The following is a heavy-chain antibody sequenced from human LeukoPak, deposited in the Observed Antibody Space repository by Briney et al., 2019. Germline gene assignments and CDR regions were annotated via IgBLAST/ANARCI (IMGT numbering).Heavy chain of an antibody. D-gene: IGHD5-12*01. CDR3: ARVSVSGYGYYYFDY. Sequence: SETLSLTCTVSGGSIRSSYWTWIRQPPGKGLEWIGYMYYSGSTKYNPSLKSRVTMSVDTSQNQFSLKLSSVTAADTAVYHCARVSVSGYGYYYFDYWGQGTLVTVSS. CDR1: GGSIRSSY. CDR2: MYYSGST. J-gene: IGHJ4*02. V-gene: IGHV4-59*01.